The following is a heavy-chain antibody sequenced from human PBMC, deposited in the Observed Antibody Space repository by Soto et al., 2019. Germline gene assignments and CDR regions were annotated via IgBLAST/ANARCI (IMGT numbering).Heavy chain of an antibody. V-gene: IGHV3-33*01. CDR3: ARDLYSGTYQSGAFDI. Sequence: SLRLSCAASGFRFIDYGIHWVRQAPGKGLEWVAIIWYDGTKKYYGDSVKGRFTIFRDNSEDTVYLQMDSLRGEDTAIYFCARDLYSGTYQSGAFDIWGLGTVVTVS. CDR2: IWYDGTKK. J-gene: IGHJ3*02. CDR1: GFRFIDYG. D-gene: IGHD1-26*01.